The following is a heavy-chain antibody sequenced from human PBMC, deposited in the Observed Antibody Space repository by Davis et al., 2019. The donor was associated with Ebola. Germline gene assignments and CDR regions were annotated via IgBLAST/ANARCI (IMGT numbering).Heavy chain of an antibody. J-gene: IGHJ5*02. Sequence: MPSETLSLTCTVSGGSISSSSYHWGWIRQPPGKGLEWIGSIYYSGSTYYNSSLKSRVTISVDTSKNQFSLKLSSVTAADTAVYYCASGRNNWFDPWGQGTLVTVSS. V-gene: IGHV4-39*07. D-gene: IGHD2-15*01. CDR1: GGSISSSSYH. CDR2: IYYSGST. CDR3: ASGRNNWFDP.